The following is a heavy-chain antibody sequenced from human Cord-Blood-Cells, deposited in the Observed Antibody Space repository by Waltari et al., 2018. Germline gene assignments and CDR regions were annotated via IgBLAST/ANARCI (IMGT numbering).Heavy chain of an antibody. J-gene: IGHJ4*02. D-gene: IGHD6-13*01. V-gene: IGHV1-58*01. CDR3: AATPIAAAGTGY. CDR1: GFTFTSSS. CDR2: IGVGSGNT. Sequence: QMQLVQSGPEVKKPGTSLKVSCNASGFTFTSSSVQWVRQARGQRLEWIGWIGVGSGNTNYAQKFQERVTITRDMSTSTAYMELSSLRSEDTAVYYCAATPIAAAGTGYWGQGTLVTVSS.